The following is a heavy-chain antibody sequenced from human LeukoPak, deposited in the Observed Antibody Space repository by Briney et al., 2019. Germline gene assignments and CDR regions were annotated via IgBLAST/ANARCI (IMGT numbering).Heavy chain of an antibody. V-gene: IGHV1-8*01. Sequence: ASVKVSCKASGYTFTSYDINWVRQATGQGLEWMGWMNPNSGNTGYAQKFQGRVTMTEDTSTDTAYMELSSLRSEDTAVYYCATPLPHYYDSSGYYPNFDYWGQGTLVTVSS. D-gene: IGHD3-22*01. CDR1: GYTFTSYD. J-gene: IGHJ4*02. CDR3: ATPLPHYYDSSGYYPNFDY. CDR2: MNPNSGNT.